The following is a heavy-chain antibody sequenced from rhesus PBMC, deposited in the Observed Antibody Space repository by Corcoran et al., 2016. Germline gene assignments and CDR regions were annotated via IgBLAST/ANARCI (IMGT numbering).Heavy chain of an antibody. V-gene: IGHV4-173*01. J-gene: IGHJ4*01. CDR3: ARGIAATGTFDS. CDR1: GGSISSNY. CDR2: ISGRGGST. D-gene: IGHD6-31*01. Sequence: QLQLQESAPGLVKPSETLSLTCAVSGGSISSNYWNWIRQPPGKGLEWIGRISGRGGSTDYNPSLKSRVTMSTDTSKNQCSLKLSSVTAADTAVYYGARGIAATGTFDSWGQGVLVTVSS.